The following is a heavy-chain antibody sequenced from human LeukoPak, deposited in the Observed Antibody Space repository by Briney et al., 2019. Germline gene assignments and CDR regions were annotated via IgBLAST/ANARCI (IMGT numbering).Heavy chain of an antibody. CDR1: GYTLTELS. Sequence: GASVKVSCKVSGYTLTELSMHWVRQAPGKGLEWMGGFDPEDGETIYAQKFQGRVTTTEDTSTDTAYMELSSLRSEDTAVYYCATFFRGYGSGSYYDYWGQGTLVTVSS. D-gene: IGHD3-10*01. CDR2: FDPEDGET. V-gene: IGHV1-24*01. J-gene: IGHJ4*02. CDR3: ATFFRGYGSGSYYDY.